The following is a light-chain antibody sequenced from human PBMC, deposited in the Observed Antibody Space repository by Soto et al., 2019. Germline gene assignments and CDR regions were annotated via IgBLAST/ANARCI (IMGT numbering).Light chain of an antibody. J-gene: IGLJ1*01. CDR1: RDLGIYNY. CDR2: EVT. V-gene: IGLV2-14*01. Sequence: RDLGIYNYISWYQQHPGKVPKLIIFEVTNRPSGVSNRFSGSKSGNTASLTISGLQAEDEADYYCSSYTTSSTRVFGTGTKVTVL. CDR3: SSYTTSSTRV.